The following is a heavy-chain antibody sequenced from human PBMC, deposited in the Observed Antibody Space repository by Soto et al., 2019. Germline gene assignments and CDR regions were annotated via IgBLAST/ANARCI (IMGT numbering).Heavy chain of an antibody. CDR1: GDSINNSDW. CDR3: ARGRVAAPGAPLDY. CDR2: IYHDGST. Sequence: QVQLQESGPGLVKPSGTLSLTCAVSGDSINNSDWWSWVRQSPGKGLEWIGEIYHDGSTNYNPSLKSRVTISVETSTTQFSLRLSSVTAADTAVYYCARGRVAAPGAPLDYWGQGTLVSVSS. V-gene: IGHV4-4*02. J-gene: IGHJ4*02. D-gene: IGHD6-13*01.